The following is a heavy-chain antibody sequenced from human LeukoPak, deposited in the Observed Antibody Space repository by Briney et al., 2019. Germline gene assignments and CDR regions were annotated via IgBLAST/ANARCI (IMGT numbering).Heavy chain of an antibody. V-gene: IGHV3-23*01. CDR1: GFTFSSYS. J-gene: IGHJ4*02. D-gene: IGHD2-2*03. CDR2: ISGSGGST. CDR3: AKNTLDIVVVPATY. Sequence: GGSLRLSCAASGFTFSSYSMNWVRQAPGKGLEWVSAISGSGGSTYYADSVKGRFTISRDNSKNTLYLQMNSLRAEDTAVYYCAKNTLDIVVVPATYWGQGTLVTVSS.